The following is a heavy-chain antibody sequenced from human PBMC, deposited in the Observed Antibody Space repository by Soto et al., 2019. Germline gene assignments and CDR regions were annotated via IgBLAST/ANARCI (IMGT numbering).Heavy chain of an antibody. CDR3: ARDLGSSSGWYWNWFDP. J-gene: IGHJ5*02. V-gene: IGHV1-18*01. Sequence: ASVKVSCKASGYTFTSYGISWVRQAPGQGLEWMGWISAYNGNTNYAQKLQGRVTMTTDTSTSTAYMELRSLRSDDTAVYYCARDLGSSSGWYWNWFDPWGQGTLVTVSS. CDR2: ISAYNGNT. D-gene: IGHD6-19*01. CDR1: GYTFTSYG.